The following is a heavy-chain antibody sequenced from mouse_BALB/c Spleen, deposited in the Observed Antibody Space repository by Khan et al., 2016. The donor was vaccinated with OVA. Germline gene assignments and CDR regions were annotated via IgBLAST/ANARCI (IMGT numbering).Heavy chain of an antibody. CDR3: ARLAYYYNSEGFAY. V-gene: IGHV5-6*01. CDR2: ISSGGHYT. D-gene: IGHD1-1*02. J-gene: IGHJ3*01. Sequence: EVELVESGGDLVKTGGSLKLSCAASGLTFSTYGMSWVRQTPDKRLEWVATISSGGHYTYYIDSVKGRFTISRDNAENILYLQMTSLRSEDTAMYYCARLAYYYNSEGFAYWGQGTLVTVSA. CDR1: GLTFSTYG.